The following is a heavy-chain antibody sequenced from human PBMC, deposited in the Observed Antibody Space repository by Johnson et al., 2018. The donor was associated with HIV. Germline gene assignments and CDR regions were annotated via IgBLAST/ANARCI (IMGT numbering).Heavy chain of an antibody. Sequence: VQLVESGGAVVQPGGSLRLSCAASGFNFDDYGMSWVRQAPGKGLEWVSGINWNGGSTGYADSVKGRFTISRDNGKNSLYLQMNSLRAEDTALYYCARGVTYYFGSGDGFDIWGQGTMVTVSS. CDR1: GFNFDDYG. D-gene: IGHD3-10*01. J-gene: IGHJ3*02. V-gene: IGHV3-20*04. CDR3: ARGVTYYFGSGDGFDI. CDR2: INWNGGST.